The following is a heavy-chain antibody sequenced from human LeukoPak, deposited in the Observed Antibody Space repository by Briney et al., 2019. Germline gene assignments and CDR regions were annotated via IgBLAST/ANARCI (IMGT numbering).Heavy chain of an antibody. CDR2: ISYDGSNK. Sequence: PGGSLRLSCAASGFTFSSYAMHWVRQAPGKGLEWVAVISYDGSNKYYADSVKGRFTISRDNAKNSLYLQMNSLRAEDTAVYYCARTAIAAAVFYNWFDSWGQGTLVTVSS. CDR3: ARTAIAAAVFYNWFDS. CDR1: GFTFSSYA. V-gene: IGHV3-30*04. D-gene: IGHD6-13*01. J-gene: IGHJ5*01.